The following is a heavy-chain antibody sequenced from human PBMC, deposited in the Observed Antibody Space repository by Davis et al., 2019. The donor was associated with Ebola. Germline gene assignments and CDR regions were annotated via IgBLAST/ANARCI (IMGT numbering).Heavy chain of an antibody. CDR3: ATTQWLREFDN. J-gene: IGHJ4*02. V-gene: IGHV3-53*05. CDR1: GFTVSSNH. D-gene: IGHD6-19*01. CDR2: IYDHST. Sequence: GGSLRLSCAASGFTVSSNHMSWVRQAPGKGLEWVSVIYDHSTAYADSVRGRFIISSDTSNNTLYLEMNSLRVDATDVYYCATTQWLREFDNWGQGTMVTVSS.